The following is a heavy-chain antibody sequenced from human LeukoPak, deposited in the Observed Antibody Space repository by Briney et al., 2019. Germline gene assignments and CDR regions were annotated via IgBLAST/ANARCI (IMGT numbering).Heavy chain of an antibody. CDR3: ARDGGNCSSTSCSGYYFDY. D-gene: IGHD2-2*01. J-gene: IGHJ4*02. CDR1: GFTFSSYS. CDR2: ISGSSSYI. Sequence: KTGGSLRLSCAASGFTFSSYSMNWVRQAPGKGLEWVSSISGSSSYIYYADSVKGRFTISRDNAKNSLYLQMNSLRAEDTAVYYCARDGGNCSSTSCSGYYFDYWGQGTLVTVSS. V-gene: IGHV3-21*01.